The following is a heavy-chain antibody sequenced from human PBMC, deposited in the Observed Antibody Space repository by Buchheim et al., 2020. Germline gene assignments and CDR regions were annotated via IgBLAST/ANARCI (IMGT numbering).Heavy chain of an antibody. D-gene: IGHD6-25*01. V-gene: IGHV4-39*01. Sequence: QLQLQESGPGLVKPSETLSLTCTVSGGSISSSSYYWGWIRQPPGKGLEWIGSIYYSWSTYYNPSLKRRVTISVHTSKNQFSLQLSCATAADTAGYYCVGAANYYYDYGMDVWGQGTT. CDR1: GGSISSSSYY. CDR2: IYYSWST. CDR3: VGAANYYYDYGMDV. J-gene: IGHJ6*02.